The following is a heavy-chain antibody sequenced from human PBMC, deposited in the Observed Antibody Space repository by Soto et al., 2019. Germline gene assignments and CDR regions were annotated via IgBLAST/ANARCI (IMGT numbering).Heavy chain of an antibody. J-gene: IGHJ6*02. CDR1: GLTFDIFA. V-gene: IGHV3-30-3*01. CDR3: ATGYATTCFQYGLDV. CDR2: ISFDGSSA. D-gene: IGHD1-1*01. Sequence: QVQLVESGGGVVQPGMSPRLSCAASGLTFDIFAMHWVRQAPGKGLEWVAVISFDGSSAHYADSVEGRFTISRDNSKSTVYLQMDSARPDDTAVYYCATGYATTCFQYGLDVWGQGTSVIVFS.